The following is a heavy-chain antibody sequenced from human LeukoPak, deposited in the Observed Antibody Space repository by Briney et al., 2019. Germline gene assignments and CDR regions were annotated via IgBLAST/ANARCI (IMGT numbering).Heavy chain of an antibody. D-gene: IGHD3-22*01. Sequence: GASVKVSCKASGYTFTGYYMQWVRQAPGRGLEWMGWINPNSGGTNYAQKFQGRVTMTRDTSISTAYMELSRLRSVDTAVYYCARTYYDSSGYRYWGQGTLVTVSS. CDR1: GYTFTGYY. J-gene: IGHJ4*02. CDR2: INPNSGGT. V-gene: IGHV1-2*02. CDR3: ARTYYDSSGYRY.